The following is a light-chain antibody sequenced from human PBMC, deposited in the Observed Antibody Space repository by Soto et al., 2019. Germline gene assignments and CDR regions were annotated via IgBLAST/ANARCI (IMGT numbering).Light chain of an antibody. Sequence: QSVLTQPPSASGTPGQRVTISCSGGSSDIGRNVVYWYQHLPGTAPKLVIYMNNQRPSGVPDRFSGSKSGTSASLAISELQSEDEAHYYCATWDDNLNVCVFGGGTKLTVL. CDR1: SSDIGRNV. CDR3: ATWDDNLNVCV. V-gene: IGLV1-44*01. CDR2: MNN. J-gene: IGLJ3*02.